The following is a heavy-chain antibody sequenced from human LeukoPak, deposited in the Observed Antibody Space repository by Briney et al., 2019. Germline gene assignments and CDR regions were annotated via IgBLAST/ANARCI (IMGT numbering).Heavy chain of an antibody. V-gene: IGHV3-23*01. Sequence: GGSLRLSCAASGFTFSNYAMSWVRQAPGKGLEWVSAISGSGARTYYADSVKGRFTISRDNSKNTLYLQMNSLRAEDTAVYYCARDFELSHWGQGTLVTVSS. CDR3: ARDFELSH. D-gene: IGHD3-16*02. CDR2: ISGSGART. J-gene: IGHJ4*02. CDR1: GFTFSNYA.